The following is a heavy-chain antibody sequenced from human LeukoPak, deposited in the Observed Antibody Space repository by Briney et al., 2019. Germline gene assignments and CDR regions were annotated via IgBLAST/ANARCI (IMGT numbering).Heavy chain of an antibody. V-gene: IGHV4-39*01. CDR1: GGSISSSSYY. CDR3: ARSDPLADWFDP. J-gene: IGHJ5*02. D-gene: IGHD3-16*02. Sequence: SETLSLTCTGSGGSISSSSYYWGWIRQPPGKGLEWIGSIYYSGSTYYNPSLKSRVTISVDTSKNQFSLKLSSVTAADTAVYYCARSDPLADWFDPWGQGTLVTVSS. CDR2: IYYSGST.